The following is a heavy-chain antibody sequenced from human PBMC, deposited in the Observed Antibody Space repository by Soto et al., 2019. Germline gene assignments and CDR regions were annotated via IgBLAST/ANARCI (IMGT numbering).Heavy chain of an antibody. J-gene: IGHJ6*02. CDR2: ISAYNGNT. D-gene: IGHD3-22*01. Sequence: ASVKVSCKASGYTFTSYCISWVLEAPGQGLEWMGWISAYNGNTNYAQKLQGRVTMTTDTSTSTAYMELRSLRSDDTAVYYCARDPGMIVVVISYYYYYGMDVWGQGTTVTVSS. CDR1: GYTFTSYC. V-gene: IGHV1-18*04. CDR3: ARDPGMIVVVISYYYYYGMDV.